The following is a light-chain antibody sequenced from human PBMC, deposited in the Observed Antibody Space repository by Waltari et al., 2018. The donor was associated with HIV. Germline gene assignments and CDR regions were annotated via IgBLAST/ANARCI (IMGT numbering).Light chain of an antibody. CDR2: EGS. CDR1: SSDVGSYNL. V-gene: IGLV2-23*01. J-gene: IGLJ3*02. CDR3: CSYAGSSTLDWV. Sequence: QSALTRPASVSGSPGQSITISCTGTSSDVGSYNLVSWYQQHPGKAPKLMIYEGSKRPSGVSNRFSGSKSGNTASLTISGLQAEDEADYYCCSYAGSSTLDWVFGGGTKLTVL.